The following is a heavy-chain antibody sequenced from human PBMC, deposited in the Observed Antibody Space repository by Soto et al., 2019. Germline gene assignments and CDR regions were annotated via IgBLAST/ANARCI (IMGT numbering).Heavy chain of an antibody. V-gene: IGHV4-31*03. CDR1: GGSISSGGYY. CDR2: IYYSGST. D-gene: IGHD1-26*01. Sequence: SETLSLTCTVSGGSISSGGYYWSWIRQHPGKGLEWIGYIYYSGSTYYNPSLKNRVTISVDTSKNQFSLKLSSVTAADTAVYYCARASPRIVPRDAFDIWGQGTMVTVSS. CDR3: ARASPRIVPRDAFDI. J-gene: IGHJ3*02.